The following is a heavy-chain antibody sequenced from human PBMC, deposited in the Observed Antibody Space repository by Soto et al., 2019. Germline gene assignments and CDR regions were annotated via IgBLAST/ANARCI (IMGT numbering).Heavy chain of an antibody. CDR2: IYHGGNT. Sequence: QLQLQESGSGLVKPSQTLSLTCAVSGGSISSGGYSWNWIRQPPGKGLEWIGYIYHGGNTYYNPSLKSRVXXSXDXXKNQFSLKLSSVTAADTAVYYCAREDGTTVRYFDLWGRGTLVTVSS. V-gene: IGHV4-30-2*01. J-gene: IGHJ2*01. CDR1: GGSISSGGYS. CDR3: AREDGTTVRYFDL. D-gene: IGHD1-7*01.